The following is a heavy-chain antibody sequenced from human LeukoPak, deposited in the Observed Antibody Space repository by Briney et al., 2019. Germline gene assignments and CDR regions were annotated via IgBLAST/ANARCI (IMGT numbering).Heavy chain of an antibody. Sequence: ASVKVSCKASGYTFTSYGISWVRQAPGQGLEWMGWISAYNGNTNYAQKLQGRVTMTTGTSTSTAYMELRSLRSDDTAVYYCAREYGSGGYYEGGYWLDPWGQGTLVTVSS. CDR1: GYTFTSYG. CDR2: ISAYNGNT. J-gene: IGHJ5*02. V-gene: IGHV1-18*04. CDR3: AREYGSGGYYEGGYWLDP. D-gene: IGHD3-10*01.